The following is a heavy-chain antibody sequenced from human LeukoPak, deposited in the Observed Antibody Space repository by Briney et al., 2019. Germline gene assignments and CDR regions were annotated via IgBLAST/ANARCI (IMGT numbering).Heavy chain of an antibody. CDR3: AKGDSSSWFWFDP. V-gene: IGHV1-2*02. Sequence: ASVKVSCKASGYTFTGYYIHWVRQAPGQGLEWMGWINPNRGGTNYAQNFQGRVTMTRDTSISTAYMELSRLRSDDTAVYYCAKGDSSSWFWFDPWGQGTLVTVSS. D-gene: IGHD6-13*01. CDR2: INPNRGGT. J-gene: IGHJ5*02. CDR1: GYTFTGYY.